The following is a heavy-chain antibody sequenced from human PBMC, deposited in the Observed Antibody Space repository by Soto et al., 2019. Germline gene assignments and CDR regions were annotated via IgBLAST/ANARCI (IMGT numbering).Heavy chain of an antibody. CDR2: IYYSGST. CDR3: ARDGSGSYYPPHAFDI. Sequence: QVQLQKSGPGLVKPSQTLSLTCTVSGGSISSGGYYWSWIRQHPGKGLEWIGYIYYSGSTYYNPSLKSRVTISVDTSKNQFSLKLSSVTAADTAVYYCARDGSGSYYPPHAFDIWGQGTMVTVSS. V-gene: IGHV4-31*03. CDR1: GGSISSGGYY. J-gene: IGHJ3*02. D-gene: IGHD3-10*01.